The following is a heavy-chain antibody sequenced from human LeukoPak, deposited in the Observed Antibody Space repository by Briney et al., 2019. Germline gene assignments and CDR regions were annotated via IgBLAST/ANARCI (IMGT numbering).Heavy chain of an antibody. D-gene: IGHD6-13*01. CDR2: IIPIFGTA. CDR1: GGTFSSYA. CDR3: ARAGSSSRPPYYYYYGMDV. V-gene: IGHV1-69*13. Sequence: SVKVSCKASGGTFSSYAISWVRQAPGQGLEWMGGIIPIFGTANYVQKFQGRVTITADESTSTAYMELSSLRSEDTAVYYCARAGSSSRPPYYYYYGMDVWGQGTTVTVSS. J-gene: IGHJ6*02.